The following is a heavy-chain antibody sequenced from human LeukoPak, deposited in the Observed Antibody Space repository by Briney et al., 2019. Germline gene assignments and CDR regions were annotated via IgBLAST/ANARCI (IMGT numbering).Heavy chain of an antibody. CDR1: GFTFSNAW. CDR3: TTPSGSYYGLDCFDY. CDR2: IKSKTDGGTT. V-gene: IGHV3-15*01. Sequence: GGSLRLSCAASGFTFSNAWMSWVCQAPGKGLEWVGRIKSKTDGGTTDYAAPVKGRFTISRDDSKNTLYLQMNSLKTEDTAVYYCTTPSGSYYGLDCFDYWGQGTLVTVSS. J-gene: IGHJ4*02. D-gene: IGHD1-26*01.